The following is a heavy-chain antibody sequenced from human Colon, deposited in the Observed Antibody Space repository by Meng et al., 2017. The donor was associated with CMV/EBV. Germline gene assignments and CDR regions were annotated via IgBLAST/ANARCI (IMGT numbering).Heavy chain of an antibody. D-gene: IGHD6-6*01. CDR1: GDTFTSYY. Sequence: ASVKVSCKASGDTFTSYYMHWVRQAPGQGLEWMGIINPSGGSTSYAQKFQGRVTMTRDTSTSTVYMELSSLRSEDTAVYYCARDQRILRSSSWYYYYGMDVWGQGTTVTVSS. CDR3: ARDQRILRSSSWYYYYGMDV. CDR2: INPSGGST. J-gene: IGHJ6*02. V-gene: IGHV1-46*01.